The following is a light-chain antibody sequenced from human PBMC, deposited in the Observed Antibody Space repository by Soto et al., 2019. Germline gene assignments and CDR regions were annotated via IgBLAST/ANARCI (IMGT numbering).Light chain of an antibody. CDR1: SSNIGAGYD. J-gene: IGLJ2*01. CDR3: QSYDSSLSVYVV. V-gene: IGLV1-40*01. Sequence: QSVLTQPPSVSGAPGQRVTISCTGSSSNIGAGYDVHWYQQLPGTAPKLLIYGNINRPSGVPDRFSGSKSGTSASLAITGLQAEDEADYYCQSYDSSLSVYVVFGGGTKLTVL. CDR2: GNI.